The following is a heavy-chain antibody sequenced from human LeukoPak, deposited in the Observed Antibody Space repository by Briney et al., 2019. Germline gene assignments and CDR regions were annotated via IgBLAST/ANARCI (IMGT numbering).Heavy chain of an antibody. J-gene: IGHJ4*02. Sequence: GGSLRLSCTASGFTFGDYAMSWVRQAPGKGLEWVANIKQDGSEKYYVDSVKGRFTISRDNAKNSLYLQMNSLRAEDTAVYYCARDNMITFGGVTAFDYWGQGTLVTVSS. CDR3: ARDNMITFGGVTAFDY. V-gene: IGHV3-7*03. D-gene: IGHD3-16*01. CDR2: IKQDGSEK. CDR1: GFTFGDYA.